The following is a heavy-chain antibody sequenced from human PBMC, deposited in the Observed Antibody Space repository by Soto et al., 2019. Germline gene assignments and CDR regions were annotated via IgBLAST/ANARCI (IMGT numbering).Heavy chain of an antibody. CDR1: GFTFSSYG. Sequence: QVQLVESGGGVVQPGRSLRLSCAASGFTFSSYGMHWVRQAPGKGLEWVAVIWYDGSNKYYADSVKGRFTISRDNSKNTLYLQMNSLRAEDTAVYYCARVVLGGNSGYAFDIWGQGTMVTVSS. J-gene: IGHJ3*02. CDR2: IWYDGSNK. V-gene: IGHV3-33*01. D-gene: IGHD2-21*02. CDR3: ARVVLGGNSGYAFDI.